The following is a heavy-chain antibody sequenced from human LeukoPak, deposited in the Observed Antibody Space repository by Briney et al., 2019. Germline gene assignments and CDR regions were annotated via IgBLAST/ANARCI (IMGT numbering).Heavy chain of an antibody. CDR3: ARASELRYFDWLKGNYFDY. D-gene: IGHD3-9*01. J-gene: IGHJ4*02. Sequence: ASVNVSCKASGYTFTSYGISWVRQAPGQGLEWMGWISAYNGNTNYAQKLQGRVTMTTDTSTSTAYMELRSLRSDDTAVYYCARASELRYFDWLKGNYFDYWGQGTLVTVSS. CDR2: ISAYNGNT. CDR1: GYTFTSYG. V-gene: IGHV1-18*01.